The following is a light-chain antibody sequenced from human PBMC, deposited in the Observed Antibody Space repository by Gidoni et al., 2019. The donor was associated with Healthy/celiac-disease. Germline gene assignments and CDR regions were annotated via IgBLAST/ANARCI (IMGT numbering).Light chain of an antibody. CDR2: CNS. V-gene: IGLV1-40*01. CDR1: SSNIGSGYE. CDR3: QSYDSSLSARYV. J-gene: IGLJ1*01. Sequence: QSVLTQPPSVSGPPGQTVTISCTGSSSNIGSGYEVHWYQQLPGTAPTLLIYCNSNRPSGVPDRFSGSKSGTSASLAITGLQAEDEADYYCQSYDSSLSARYVFGTGTKVTVL.